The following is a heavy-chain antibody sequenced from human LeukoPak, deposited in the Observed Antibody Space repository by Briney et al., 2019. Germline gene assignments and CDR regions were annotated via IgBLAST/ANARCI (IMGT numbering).Heavy chain of an antibody. CDR3: AKDRIGVAAPKAYFDY. J-gene: IGHJ4*02. D-gene: IGHD6-19*01. V-gene: IGHV3-30*18. CDR1: GFTLTTYG. Sequence: GTSLTLSCAASGFTLTTYGIHWVRQAPGKGLEWVAVISYDGINKDYTDSVKGRFTISRGTSKNTVSLQMNSLRVEDTAVYYCAKDRIGVAAPKAYFDYWGQGTLVTVSP. CDR2: ISYDGINK.